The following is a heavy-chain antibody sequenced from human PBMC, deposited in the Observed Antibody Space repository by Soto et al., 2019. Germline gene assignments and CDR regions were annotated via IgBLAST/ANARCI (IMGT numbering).Heavy chain of an antibody. J-gene: IGHJ4*02. CDR1: GGTFSSYA. D-gene: IGHD5-12*01. V-gene: IGHV1-69*01. CDR3: AREAPNGYRRCYFDY. CDR2: IIPIFGTA. Sequence: QVQLVQSGAEVKKPGSSVKVSCKASGGTFSSYAISWVRQAPGQGLEWMGGIIPIFGTANYAQKFQGRGTITADESTSTAYMELSSLRSEDTAVYYCAREAPNGYRRCYFDYWGQGTLVTVSS.